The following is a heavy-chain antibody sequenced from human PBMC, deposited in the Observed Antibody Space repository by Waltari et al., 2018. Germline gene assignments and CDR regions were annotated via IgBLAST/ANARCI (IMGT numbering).Heavy chain of an antibody. V-gene: IGHV3-53*02. CDR2: IYSGGST. J-gene: IGHJ4*02. CDR3: ARGASYYYGSGSYSTPFDY. Sequence: EVQLVETGGGLIQPGGSLRLSCAASGFTVSSNYMSWVRQAPGKGLEWVSVIYSGGSTYYADSVKGRFTISRDNSKNTLYLQMNSLRAEDTAVYYCARGASYYYGSGSYSTPFDYWGQGTLVTVSS. CDR1: GFTVSSNY. D-gene: IGHD3-10*01.